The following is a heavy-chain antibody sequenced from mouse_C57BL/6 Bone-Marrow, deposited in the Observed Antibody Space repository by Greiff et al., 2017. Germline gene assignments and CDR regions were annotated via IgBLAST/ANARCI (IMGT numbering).Heavy chain of an antibody. V-gene: IGHV5-17*01. CDR2: ISSGCSTI. CDR1: GFTFSDYG. Sequence: EVMLVESGGGLVKPGGSLTLSCAASGFTFSDYGMHWVRQAPEKGLEWVEYISSGCSTIYYADTVTGRFTISRDNAKSTLFLQLSSLRAEATAMYYCARPLYYRSFLDFGGRGTGLTVSA. D-gene: IGHD2-12*01. J-gene: IGHJ2*03. CDR3: ARPLYYRSFLDF.